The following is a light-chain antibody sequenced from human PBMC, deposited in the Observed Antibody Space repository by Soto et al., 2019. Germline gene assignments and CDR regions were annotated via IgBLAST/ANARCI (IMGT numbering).Light chain of an antibody. CDR2: DAS. Sequence: EIVLTQSPGTLSLSPGERATLSCRASQSVSYYLAWYQQKPGQAPRLLIYDASSRATGVPDRFSGTGSGTEFTLTINSLQAEDSAVYYCQQYYNWPRTFGQGTRLEIK. J-gene: IGKJ5*01. V-gene: IGKV3D-15*01. CDR1: QSVSYY. CDR3: QQYYNWPRT.